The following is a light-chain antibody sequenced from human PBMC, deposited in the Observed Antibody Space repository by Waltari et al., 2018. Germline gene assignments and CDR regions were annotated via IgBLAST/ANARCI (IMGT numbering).Light chain of an antibody. J-gene: IGKJ3*01. CDR3: QQYDNPQFT. V-gene: IGKV1-33*01. CDR1: QDISMY. Sequence: DIQMTQSPSSLSASVGDRVTITCQASQDISMYLNWYQQKPGKAPKLLIYDASTLEVGVPSRFSGSGSGTDFTFSISSLQPEDFATYFCQQYDNPQFTFGPGTKVDIK. CDR2: DAS.